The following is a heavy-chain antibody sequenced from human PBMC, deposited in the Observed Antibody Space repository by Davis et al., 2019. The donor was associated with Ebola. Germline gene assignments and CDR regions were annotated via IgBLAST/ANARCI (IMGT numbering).Heavy chain of an antibody. CDR1: GYTFTSYG. D-gene: IGHD3-3*01. J-gene: IGHJ5*01. CDR3: ARGLFGGFDS. V-gene: IGHV1-18*04. CDR2: ISGYNGHT. Sequence: AASVKVSCKTSGYTFTSYGIIWVRQAPGQGLEWMGWISGYNGHTKYRQDLQDRVTMTTDTSTTTVHMELRSLKSDDTAVYYCARGLFGGFDSWGQGTRVTVSS.